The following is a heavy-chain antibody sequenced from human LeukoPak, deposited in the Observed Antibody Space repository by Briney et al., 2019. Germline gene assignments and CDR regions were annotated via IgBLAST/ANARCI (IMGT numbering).Heavy chain of an antibody. CDR1: GFTFSNYW. CDR2: IKQDGSEK. D-gene: IGHD3-3*01. Sequence: GGSLRLSCTASGFTFSNYWMNWVRQAPGKGLEWVANIKQDGSEKYYVDSVKGRFTISRDNAKKSLYLQMNSLRAEDTAVYYCARDSPGITIFGVVTPNGGQGTLVTVSS. CDR3: ARDSPGITIFGVVTPN. V-gene: IGHV3-7*05. J-gene: IGHJ4*02.